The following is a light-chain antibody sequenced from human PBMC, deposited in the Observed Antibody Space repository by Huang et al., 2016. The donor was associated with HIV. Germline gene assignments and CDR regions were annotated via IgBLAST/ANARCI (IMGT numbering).Light chain of an antibody. CDR3: QQRSNWPPIT. Sequence: EIVLTQSPATLSLSPGERATLSCRASQSVSSYLAWYQQKPGQAPRLLIYDASNTATGIPARFSGSGSGTDVTLTISSLEPEDFAVYYCQQRSNWPPITFGQGTRLEMK. CDR2: DAS. CDR1: QSVSSY. J-gene: IGKJ5*01. V-gene: IGKV3-11*01.